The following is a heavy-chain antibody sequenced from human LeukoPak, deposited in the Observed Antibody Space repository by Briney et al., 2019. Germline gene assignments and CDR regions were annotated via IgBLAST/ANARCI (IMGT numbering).Heavy chain of an antibody. V-gene: IGHV4-30-2*01. CDR1: GGSISSGGYS. D-gene: IGHD3-10*01. J-gene: IGHJ6*04. CDR3: ARGITMVRGVIRHYYYYGMDV. Sequence: SQTLSLTCAVSGGSISSGGYSWSWIRQPPGKGLEWIGYIYHSGSTYYNPSLKSRVTISADRSKNQFSLKLSSVTAADTAVYYCARGITMVRGVIRHYYYYGMDVWGKGTTVTVSS. CDR2: IYHSGST.